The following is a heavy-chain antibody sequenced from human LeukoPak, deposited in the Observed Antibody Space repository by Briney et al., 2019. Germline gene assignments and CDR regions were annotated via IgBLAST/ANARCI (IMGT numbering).Heavy chain of an antibody. CDR1: GGSISSYY. D-gene: IGHD3-10*01. CDR3: AMAYYGSGPKGDYYYYMDV. CDR2: IYTSGST. J-gene: IGHJ6*03. V-gene: IGHV4-4*07. Sequence: SETLSLTRTVSGGSISSYYWSWIRQPAGKGLEWIGRIYTSGSTNYNPSLKSRVTMSVDTSKNQFSLKLSSVTAADTAVYYCAMAYYGSGPKGDYYYYMDVWGKGTTVTVSS.